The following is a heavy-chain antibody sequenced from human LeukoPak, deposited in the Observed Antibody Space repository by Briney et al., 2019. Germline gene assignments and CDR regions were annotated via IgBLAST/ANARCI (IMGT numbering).Heavy chain of an antibody. D-gene: IGHD3-22*01. J-gene: IGHJ5*02. CDR3: ARPYYYDSRIDP. CDR2: MYYSGST. CDR1: GGSISSGDYY. Sequence: SETLSLTCTVSGGSISSGDYYWSWFRQSPGKGLEWIAYMYYSGSTYYNPSLKSRVTMSADTSKNQLSLKLSSVTAADTAVYYCARPYYYDSRIDPWGQGILVTVSS. V-gene: IGHV4-30-4*01.